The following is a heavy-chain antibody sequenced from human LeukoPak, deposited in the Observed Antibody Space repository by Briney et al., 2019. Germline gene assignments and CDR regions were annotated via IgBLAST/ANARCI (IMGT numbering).Heavy chain of an antibody. D-gene: IGHD6-13*01. CDR2: INPNSGGT. CDR3: ARGLSSSWYYFDY. CDR1: GYTFTGYY. V-gene: IGHV1-2*02. J-gene: IGHJ4*02. Sequence: ASVKVSCKASGYTFTGYYMHWVRQAPGQGLEWMGWINPNSGGTNYAQKFQGRVTMTRDTSIGTAYMELSRLRSDDTAVYYCARGLSSSWYYFDYWGQGTLVTVSS.